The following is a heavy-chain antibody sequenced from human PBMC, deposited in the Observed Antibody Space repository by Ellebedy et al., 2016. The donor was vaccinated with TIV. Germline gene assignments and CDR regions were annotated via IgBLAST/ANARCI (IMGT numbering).Heavy chain of an antibody. CDR2: IYPGDSDT. V-gene: IGHV5-51*01. CDR3: ARHSLEMAAIHYYYGMDV. CDR1: GYNFTSYW. J-gene: IGHJ6*02. Sequence: GESLKISXKGSGYNFTSYWIGWVRQMPGKGLEWMGIIYPGDSDTRYSPSFQGQVTISADKSISTAYLQWSSLKASDTAMYFCARHSLEMAAIHYYYGMDVWGQGTTVTVSS. D-gene: IGHD5-24*01.